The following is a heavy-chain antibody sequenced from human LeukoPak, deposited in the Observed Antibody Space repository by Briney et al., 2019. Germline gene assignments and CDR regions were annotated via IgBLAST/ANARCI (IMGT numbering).Heavy chain of an antibody. CDR2: ISSDGSST. J-gene: IGHJ4*02. D-gene: IGHD3-22*01. CDR1: GFTFSSYW. V-gene: IGHV3-74*01. Sequence: GGALRLSCAASGFTFSSYWMHWVRQAPGKGLVWVSRISSDGSSTDYADSVKGRFTISRDNAKNTLYLQMNSLRAEDTAVYYCASRIPYDSSSYWGQGTLVTVSS. CDR3: ASRIPYDSSSY.